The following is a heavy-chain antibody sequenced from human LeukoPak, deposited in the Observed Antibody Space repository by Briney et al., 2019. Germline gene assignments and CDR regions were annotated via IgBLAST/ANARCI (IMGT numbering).Heavy chain of an antibody. J-gene: IGHJ6*02. CDR3: ASAGEADYYYGMDV. V-gene: IGHV1-46*03. CDR1: GYTFTSYY. Sequence: EASVKVSCKASGYTFTSYYMHWVRHAPGQGLDWMGIINPSGGSTSYAQKFQGRVTMTRDTSTSTVYMELSSLRSEDTAVYYCASAGEADYYYGMDVWGQGTTVTVSS. D-gene: IGHD7-27*01. CDR2: INPSGGST.